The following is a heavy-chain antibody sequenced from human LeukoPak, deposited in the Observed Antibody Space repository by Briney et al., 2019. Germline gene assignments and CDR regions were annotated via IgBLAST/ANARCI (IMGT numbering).Heavy chain of an antibody. CDR3: ARDRSSSWYDDYYYYMDV. Sequence: GGSLRLSCAASGFPFSDYGMYWVRQAPGKGLEWVAVISYDGSNKYYADSVKGRFTISRDNSKNTLYLQMNSLRAEDTAVYYCARDRSSSWYDDYYYYMDVWGKGTTVTVSS. CDR1: GFPFSDYG. V-gene: IGHV3-30*03. D-gene: IGHD6-13*01. CDR2: ISYDGSNK. J-gene: IGHJ6*03.